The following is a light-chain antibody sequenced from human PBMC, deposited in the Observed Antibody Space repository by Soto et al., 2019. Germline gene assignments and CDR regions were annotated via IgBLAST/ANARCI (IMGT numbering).Light chain of an antibody. J-gene: IGKJ5*01. CDR1: QGIGDT. V-gene: IGKV3-15*01. CDR3: QRYNNWPLT. CDR2: DTS. Sequence: EIIMTQSPATLSVSPGEGVTLSCRASQGIGDTFAWYQHKPGQTPRLLIYDTSARATCVPARFSGSRSGTEFTLSINSLQSEDFAVYDRQRYNNWPLTFGGGTRLEIK.